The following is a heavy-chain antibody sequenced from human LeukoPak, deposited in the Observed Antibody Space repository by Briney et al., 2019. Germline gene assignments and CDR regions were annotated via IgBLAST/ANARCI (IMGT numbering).Heavy chain of an antibody. CDR2: IYHSGST. D-gene: IGHD3-22*01. V-gene: IGHV4-38-2*02. CDR1: GYSISSGYY. CDR3: ARTGSRRGAWPWLWYFDY. J-gene: IGHJ4*02. Sequence: KPSETLSLTCTVSGYSISSGYYWGWIRQPPGKGLEWIGSIYHSGSTYYNPSLKSRVTISVDTSKNQFSLKLSSVTAADTAVYYCARTGSRRGAWPWLWYFDYWGQGTLVTVSS.